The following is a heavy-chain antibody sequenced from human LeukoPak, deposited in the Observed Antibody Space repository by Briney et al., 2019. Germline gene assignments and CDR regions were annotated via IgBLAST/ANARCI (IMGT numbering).Heavy chain of an antibody. Sequence: SETLSLTCTVSGGSISSYYWSWIRQPPGKGLEWIGYIYYSGSTNYNPSLKSRVTISVDTSKNQFSLKLSSVTAADTAMYYCARRIAAAGLFDYWGQGTLVTVSS. CDR3: ARRIAAAGLFDY. CDR2: IYYSGST. CDR1: GGSISSYY. V-gene: IGHV4-59*12. J-gene: IGHJ4*02. D-gene: IGHD6-13*01.